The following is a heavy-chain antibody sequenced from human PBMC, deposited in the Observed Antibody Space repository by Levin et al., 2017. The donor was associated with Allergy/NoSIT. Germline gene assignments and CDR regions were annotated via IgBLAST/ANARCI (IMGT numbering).Heavy chain of an antibody. CDR1: GFTFGDYA. V-gene: IGHV3-49*03. CDR3: TRDDFRPGDYFDY. D-gene: IGHD3-3*01. Sequence: PAGGSLRLSCTASGFTFGDYAMSWFRQAPGKGLEWVGFIRSKAYGGTTEHAASVKGRFTISRDDSKSIAYLQMNSLKTEDTAVYYCTRDDFRPGDYFDYWGQGTLVTVSS. CDR2: IRSKAYGGTT. J-gene: IGHJ4*02.